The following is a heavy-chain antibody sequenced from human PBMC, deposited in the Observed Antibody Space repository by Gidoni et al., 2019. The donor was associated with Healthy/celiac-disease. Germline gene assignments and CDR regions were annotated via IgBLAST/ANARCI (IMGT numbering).Heavy chain of an antibody. CDR3: ARDLSPPGIAVAGNKGVLNYYYGMDV. CDR2: IYYSGST. D-gene: IGHD6-19*01. J-gene: IGHJ6*02. Sequence: QVQLQESGPGLVKPSETLSLTCTVSGGSISSYYWSWIRQPPGKGLEWIGYIYYSGSTNYNPSLKSRVTISVDTSKNQFSLKLSSVTAADTAVYYCARDLSPPGIAVAGNKGVLNYYYGMDVWGQGTTVTVSS. CDR1: GGSISSYY. V-gene: IGHV4-59*01.